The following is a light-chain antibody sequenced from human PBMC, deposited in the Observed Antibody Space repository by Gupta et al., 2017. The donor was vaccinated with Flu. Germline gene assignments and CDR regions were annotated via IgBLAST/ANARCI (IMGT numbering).Light chain of an antibody. CDR1: QSVNNW. Sequence: DIQMTHSPSTLSASVGDRLTITCRASQSVNNWLAWYQHKPGKDPELLSYKASSVRRGVPSRFSGSGAGTDFTLTISGLQTDDFENYDCQQYNTYSRTFGQGTKVEIK. J-gene: IGKJ1*01. CDR3: QQYNTYSRT. V-gene: IGKV1-5*03. CDR2: KAS.